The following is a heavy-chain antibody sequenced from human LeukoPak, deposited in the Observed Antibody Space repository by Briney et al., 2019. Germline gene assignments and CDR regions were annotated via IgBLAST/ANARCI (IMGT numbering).Heavy chain of an antibody. CDR3: ARDYVSLWFGESSVLDY. Sequence: RPGGSLRLSCAASGFTFSSYWMHWVRQAPGKGLVWVSRINSDGSSTSYADSVKGRFTISRDNAKNTLYLQMNSLRAEDTAVYYCARDYVSLWFGESSVLDYWGQGTLVTVSS. V-gene: IGHV3-74*01. CDR1: GFTFSSYW. CDR2: INSDGSST. J-gene: IGHJ4*02. D-gene: IGHD3-10*01.